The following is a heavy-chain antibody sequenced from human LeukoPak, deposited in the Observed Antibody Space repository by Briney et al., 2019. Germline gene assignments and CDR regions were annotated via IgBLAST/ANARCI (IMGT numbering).Heavy chain of an antibody. CDR1: GFTFSDYY. J-gene: IGHJ4*02. CDR3: GRDAIAVAGTEFDY. CDR2: IRGSGSTI. D-gene: IGHD6-19*01. V-gene: IGHV3-11*01. Sequence: KTGGPLRLSCAASGFTFSDYYMSWLRQAPGKGLEWVSYIRGSGSTIYYADSVKGRFIISRDNAKNSLYLQMNSLRAEETAVYYCGRDAIAVAGTEFDYWGQGTLVTVSS.